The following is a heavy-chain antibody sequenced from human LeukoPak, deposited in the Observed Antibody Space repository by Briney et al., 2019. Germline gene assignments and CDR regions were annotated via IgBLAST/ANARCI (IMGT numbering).Heavy chain of an antibody. CDR3: ARLTGGLQIAAAGREAFDI. CDR2: IYHSGST. V-gene: IGHV4-4*02. Sequence: SGTLSLTCAVSGGSISSSNWWSWVRQPPGKGLEWIGEIYHSGSTNYNPSLKSRVTISVDKSKNQFSLKLSSVTAADTAVYYCARLTGGLQIAAAGREAFDIWGQGTMVTVSS. CDR1: GGSISSSNW. J-gene: IGHJ3*02. D-gene: IGHD6-13*01.